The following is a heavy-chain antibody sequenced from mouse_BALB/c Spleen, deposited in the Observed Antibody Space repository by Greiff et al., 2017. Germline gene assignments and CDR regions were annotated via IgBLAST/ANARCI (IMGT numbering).Heavy chain of an antibody. Sequence: VQLKESGPGLVKPSQSLSLTCSVTGYSITSGYYWNWIRQFPGNKLEWMGYISYDGSNNYNPSLKNRISITRDTSKNQFFLKLNSVTTEDTATYYCAREGSRYFDYWGQGTTLTVSS. CDR3: AREGSRYFDY. J-gene: IGHJ2*01. D-gene: IGHD6-2*01. CDR2: ISYDGSN. V-gene: IGHV3-6*02. CDR1: GYSITSGYY.